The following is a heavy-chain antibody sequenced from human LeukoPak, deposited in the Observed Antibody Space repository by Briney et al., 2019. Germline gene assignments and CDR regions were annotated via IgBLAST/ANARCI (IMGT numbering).Heavy chain of an antibody. D-gene: IGHD3-3*02. CDR3: ARDLAD. J-gene: IGHJ4*02. Sequence: SETLSLTCTVSGGSISSDSYYWSWIRQPAGKGLEWIGRIYTSGSTNYNPSLKSRVTISVDTSKNQFSLKLSSVTAADTAVYYCARDLADWGQGTLVTVSS. V-gene: IGHV4-61*02. CDR2: IYTSGST. CDR1: GGSISSDSYY.